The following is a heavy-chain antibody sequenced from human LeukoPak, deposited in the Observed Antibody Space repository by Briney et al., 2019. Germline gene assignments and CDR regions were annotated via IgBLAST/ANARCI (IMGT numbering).Heavy chain of an antibody. J-gene: IGHJ4*02. Sequence: GGSLRLSCAASGFTFSTFAMLWVRQPPGKGLEWVSSIFPSGGEIHYADSVRGRFTISRDNSKSILSLQMNSLRAEDTAIYYCATYRQVLLPFESWGQGTLVTVSS. D-gene: IGHD5-18*01. CDR3: ATYRQVLLPFES. CDR1: GFTFSTFA. CDR2: IFPSGGEI. V-gene: IGHV3-23*01.